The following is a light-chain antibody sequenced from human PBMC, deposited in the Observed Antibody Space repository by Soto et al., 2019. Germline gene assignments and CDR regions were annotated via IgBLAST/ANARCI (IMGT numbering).Light chain of an antibody. CDR1: SGSVSTSYY. CDR2: NTN. V-gene: IGLV8-61*01. J-gene: IGLJ3*02. CDR3: MLYMGSGLRV. Sequence: QTVVTQEPSFSVSPGGTVTLTCGLNSGSVSTSYYPSWYQQTPGQAPRTLIYNTNRRSSGVPDRFPGSILGNKAALTITGAQEDDESDYSCMLYMGSGLRVFGGGTKVTLL.